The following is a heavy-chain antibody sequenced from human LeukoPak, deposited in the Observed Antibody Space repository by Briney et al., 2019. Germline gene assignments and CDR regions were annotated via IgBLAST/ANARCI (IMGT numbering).Heavy chain of an antibody. CDR1: GFTFSRYV. J-gene: IGHJ6*02. Sequence: GGSLRLSCPATGFTFSRYVMRWVRQAPGKGLAWVSASSGCGGSTYYTDSVKGLFTISRDNAKNSLSLKMNSQRDEHTAVYYCASGYTDLGGDYGMDVWGQGTTVTVSS. CDR3: ASGYTDLGGDYGMDV. V-gene: IGHV3-23*01. CDR2: SSGCGGST. D-gene: IGHD5-18*01.